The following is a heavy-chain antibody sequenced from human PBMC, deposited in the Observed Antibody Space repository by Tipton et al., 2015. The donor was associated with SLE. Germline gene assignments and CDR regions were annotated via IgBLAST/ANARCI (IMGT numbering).Heavy chain of an antibody. CDR1: GFTFSSAA. V-gene: IGHV3-23*03. Sequence: SLRLSCVASGFTFSSAAMSWVRQSPEKGLEWVSVFYNGGNTYYMDSVKGRLTISRDVSKDTLYLQMNSRRDEDTAVYYCARDHEQQLRLGNYYFSGMDVWGQGTTVTVSS. CDR3: ARDHEQQLRLGNYYFSGMDV. D-gene: IGHD6-13*01. J-gene: IGHJ6*02. CDR2: FYNGGNT.